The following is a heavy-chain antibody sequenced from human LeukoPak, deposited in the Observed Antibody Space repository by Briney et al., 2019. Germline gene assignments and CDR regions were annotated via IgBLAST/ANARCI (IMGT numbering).Heavy chain of an antibody. J-gene: IGHJ4*02. Sequence: GGSLRLSCAASGFTFSSYGMHWVRQAPGKGLEWVAVISYDRSNRYYADSVKGRFTISRDNSKNTLYLQMNSLRAEDTAVYYCAKAPLEVTMVRGVIPYYFDYWGQGTLVTVSS. V-gene: IGHV3-30*18. CDR3: AKAPLEVTMVRGVIPYYFDY. D-gene: IGHD3-10*01. CDR1: GFTFSSYG. CDR2: ISYDRSNR.